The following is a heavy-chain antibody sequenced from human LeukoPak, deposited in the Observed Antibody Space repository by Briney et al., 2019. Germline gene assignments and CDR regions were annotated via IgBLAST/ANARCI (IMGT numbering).Heavy chain of an antibody. CDR3: ARRTPYMDV. CDR1: GFTFSSYA. V-gene: IGHV3-30*01. CDR2: ISYDGSNE. J-gene: IGHJ6*03. Sequence: GGSLRLSCAASGFTFSSYAMHWVRQAPGKGLEWVAVISYDGSNEYYADSVKGRFTISRDNSKNTLYLQMNSLRAEDTAVYYCARRTPYMDVWGKGTTVTVSS.